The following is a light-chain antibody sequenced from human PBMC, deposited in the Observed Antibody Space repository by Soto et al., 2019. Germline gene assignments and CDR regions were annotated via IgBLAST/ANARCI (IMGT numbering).Light chain of an antibody. Sequence: QLVLTQSPSASASLGASVKLTCTLSSGHSSYAIAWHQQQPEKGPRYLMKLNSDGSHSKGDGIPDRFLGSSSGAERYLTISSLQSEDEADYYCQTWGTGTGVVFGGGTKLTVL. J-gene: IGLJ2*01. V-gene: IGLV4-69*01. CDR2: LNSDGSH. CDR1: SGHSSYA. CDR3: QTWGTGTGVV.